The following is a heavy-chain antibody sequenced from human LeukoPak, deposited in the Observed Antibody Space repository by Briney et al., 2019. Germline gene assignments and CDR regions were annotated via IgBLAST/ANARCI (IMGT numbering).Heavy chain of an antibody. D-gene: IGHD4-23*01. V-gene: IGHV4-61*02. CDR3: AREFRGGGDSGIFDY. CDR2: IYASGD. Sequence: SQTLSLTCTVSGGSISLGSYYWSWTRQSAGKGLEWIGRIYASGDTDYNPSHYNPSLRSRVTISIDPPKSQFSLKLSSVHPADTAVYFCAREFRGGGDSGIFDYGGKGPLVTVSS. J-gene: IGHJ4*02. CDR1: GGSISLGSYY.